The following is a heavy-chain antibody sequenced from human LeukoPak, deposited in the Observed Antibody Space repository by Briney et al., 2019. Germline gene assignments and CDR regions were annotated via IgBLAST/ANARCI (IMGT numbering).Heavy chain of an antibody. CDR3: ARGAYGDPTSFDY. V-gene: IGHV4-59*01. Sequence: SETLSLTCTVSGGSISSYYWSWIRQPPGKGLEWIGYIYYSGSTNYNPSLKSRVTISVDTSKNQFSLRLSSVTAADTAVYYCARGAYGDPTSFDYWGQGTLVTVSS. CDR1: GGSISSYY. CDR2: IYYSGST. D-gene: IGHD4-17*01. J-gene: IGHJ4*02.